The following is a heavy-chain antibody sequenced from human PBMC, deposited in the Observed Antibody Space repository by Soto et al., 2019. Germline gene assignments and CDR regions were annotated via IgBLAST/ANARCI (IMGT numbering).Heavy chain of an antibody. CDR2: INHSGST. CDR1: GGSFSGYY. D-gene: IGHD5-18*01. V-gene: IGHV4-34*01. CDR3: AREGTVDTAMVTSPVHFDY. Sequence: QVQLQQWGAGLLKPSETLSLTCAVYGGSFSGYYWSWIRQPPGKGLEWIGEINHSGSTNYNPSLKSRVTISVDTSKNQFSLKLSSVTAADTAVYYCAREGTVDTAMVTSPVHFDYWGQGTLVTVSS. J-gene: IGHJ4*02.